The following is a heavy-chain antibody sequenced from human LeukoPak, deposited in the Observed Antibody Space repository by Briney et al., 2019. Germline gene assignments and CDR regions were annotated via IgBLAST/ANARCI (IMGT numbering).Heavy chain of an antibody. J-gene: IGHJ4*02. D-gene: IGHD6-19*01. CDR3: AKGAKGEQWLY. Sequence: GGSLRLSCAASGFTFSSYAMSWVRQAPGKGLEWVSTISGSGSVTWYADSVKGRFTISRDNSKNTLYLQMNSLRAEDTAVYYCAKGAKGEQWLYWGQGTLVTVSS. CDR1: GFTFSSYA. CDR2: ISGSGSVT. V-gene: IGHV3-23*01.